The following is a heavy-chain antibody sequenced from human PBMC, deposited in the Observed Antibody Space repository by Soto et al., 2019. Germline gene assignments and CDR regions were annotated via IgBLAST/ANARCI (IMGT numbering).Heavy chain of an antibody. D-gene: IGHD1-26*01. V-gene: IGHV1-69*01. Sequence: QVQLVQSGAEVKKPGSSVKVSCKASGGTFSSYAISWVRQAPGQGLEWMGGIIPIFGTANYAQKFQGRVTITADDYTSTGYMELSSLRSENTGVYYCESSDPDAFDNWSKGTMVTVSS. CDR1: GGTFSSYA. J-gene: IGHJ3*02. CDR3: ESSDPDAFDN. CDR2: IIPIFGTA.